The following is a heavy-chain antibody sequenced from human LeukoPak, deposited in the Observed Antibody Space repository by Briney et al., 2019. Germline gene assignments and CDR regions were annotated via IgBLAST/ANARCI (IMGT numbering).Heavy chain of an antibody. D-gene: IGHD6-13*01. V-gene: IGHV3-11*04. Sequence: PGQSLRLSCATSGFIFSDYYMSWIRQAPGKGLEWVSYISSSGSTIYYADSVKGRFTISRDNAKNSLYLQMNSLRAEDTAVYYCARRYRAAAPDYWGQGTLVTVSS. CDR2: ISSSGSTI. CDR3: ARRYRAAAPDY. J-gene: IGHJ4*02. CDR1: GFIFSDYY.